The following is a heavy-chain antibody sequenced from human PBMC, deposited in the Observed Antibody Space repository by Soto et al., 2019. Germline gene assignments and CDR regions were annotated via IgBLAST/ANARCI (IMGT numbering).Heavy chain of an antibody. CDR3: ARATRDPTMTTRYYFDC. CDR2: IYYSGST. Sequence: SETLSLTCTVSGGSITSGGYYWSWIRQHPGKGLEWIGYIYYSGSTYYNPSLKSRVTISVDMSKNQFSLRLSSVTAADTAVYYCARATRDPTMTTRYYFDCWGQGTLVTVSS. CDR1: GGSITSGGYY. D-gene: IGHD4-17*01. V-gene: IGHV4-31*03. J-gene: IGHJ4*02.